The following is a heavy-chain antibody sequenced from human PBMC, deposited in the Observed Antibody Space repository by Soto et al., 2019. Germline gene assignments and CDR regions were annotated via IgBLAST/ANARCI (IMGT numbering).Heavy chain of an antibody. CDR1: SFTFSSYW. D-gene: IGHD3-10*01. J-gene: IGHJ5*02. Sequence: EVQLVESGGDLVQPGGSLRLSCAASSFTFSSYWMHWVRQAPGKGLVWVSRINSDGSSTSYADSVKGRFTISRDNAKNTLYVQMNSLRVEDTAVYYCGRGVEARFGDPNWFDPWGQGTLVTVSS. CDR2: INSDGSST. CDR3: GRGVEARFGDPNWFDP. V-gene: IGHV3-74*01.